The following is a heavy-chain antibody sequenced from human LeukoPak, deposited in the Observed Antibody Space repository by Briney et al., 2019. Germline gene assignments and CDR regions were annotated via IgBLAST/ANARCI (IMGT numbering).Heavy chain of an antibody. CDR1: GFTFSSYG. CDR3: AREDCSSTSCYLWYFDY. J-gene: IGHJ4*02. Sequence: GGSLRLSCAASGFTFSSYGMHWVRQAPGKGLEWVAVIWYDGSNKYYADSVKGRFTISRDNSKNTLYLQMNSLRAEDTAVYYCAREDCSSTSCYLWYFDYWGQGTLVNVSS. CDR2: IWYDGSNK. D-gene: IGHD2-2*01. V-gene: IGHV3-33*01.